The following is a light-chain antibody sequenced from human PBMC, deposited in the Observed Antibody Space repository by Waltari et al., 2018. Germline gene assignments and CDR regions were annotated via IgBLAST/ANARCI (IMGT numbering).Light chain of an antibody. CDR1: QSVDSY. J-gene: IGKJ5*01. CDR3: QLRIKWPPEIT. CDR2: DTS. Sequence: EIVLTQSPVTLSLSPGERSTLSCRASQSVDSYLAWYQQKRGQPPRRLIYDTSNRATGIPARFSGSGSGTDFTLTISSLEPDDFAVYFCQLRIKWPPEITFGQGTRLEIK. V-gene: IGKV3-11*01.